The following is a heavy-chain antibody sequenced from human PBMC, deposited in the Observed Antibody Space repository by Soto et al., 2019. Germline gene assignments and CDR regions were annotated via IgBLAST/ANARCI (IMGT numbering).Heavy chain of an antibody. CDR3: ARVRGRWLQFSGGEGRDAFDI. V-gene: IGHV3-74*01. D-gene: IGHD5-12*01. CDR1: GFTFSSYW. J-gene: IGHJ3*02. CDR2: INSDGSST. Sequence: GGSLRLSCAASGFTFSSYWMHWVRQAPGKGLVLVSRINSDGSSTSYADSVKGRFTISRDNAKNTLYLQMNSLRAEDTAVYYCARVRGRWLQFSGGEGRDAFDIWGQGTMVTVSS.